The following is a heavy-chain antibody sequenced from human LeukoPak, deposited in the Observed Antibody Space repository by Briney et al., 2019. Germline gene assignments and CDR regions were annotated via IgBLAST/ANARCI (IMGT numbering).Heavy chain of an antibody. V-gene: IGHV3-21*01. CDR2: ISSSSSYI. CDR3: ARAVYDSSGYPEGYDAFDI. Sequence: GGSLRLSCAASGFTFSSYSMNWVRQAPGKGLEWVSSISSSSSYIYYADSVKGRFTISRDNAKDSLYLQMNSLRAEDTAVYYCARAVYDSSGYPEGYDAFDIWGQGTMVTVSS. CDR1: GFTFSSYS. J-gene: IGHJ3*02. D-gene: IGHD3-22*01.